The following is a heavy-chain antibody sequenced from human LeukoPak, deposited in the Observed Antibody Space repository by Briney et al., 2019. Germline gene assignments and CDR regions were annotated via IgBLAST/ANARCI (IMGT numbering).Heavy chain of an antibody. CDR2: ISGSGGST. V-gene: IGHV3-23*01. Sequence: PGGSLRPSCAASGFTFSSYAMSWVRQAPGKGLEWVSAISGSGGSTYYADSVKGRFTISRDNSKNTLYLQMNSLRAEDTAVYYCAKDINDLSPYYDSSGYYNYWGQGTLVTVSS. J-gene: IGHJ4*02. D-gene: IGHD3-22*01. CDR1: GFTFSSYA. CDR3: AKDINDLSPYYDSSGYYNY.